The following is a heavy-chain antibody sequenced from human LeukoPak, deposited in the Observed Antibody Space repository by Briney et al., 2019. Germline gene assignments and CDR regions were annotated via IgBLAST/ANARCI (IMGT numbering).Heavy chain of an antibody. CDR1: GVSISSYY. V-gene: IGHV4-4*07. CDR3: ARGYDGSGYYYRNWYFDL. CDR2: IYTSGST. D-gene: IGHD3-22*01. Sequence: ASETLSLTCAVSGVSISSYYWSWIRQPAGKGLEWIWRIYTSGSTNYNPSLKSRVTMSVDTSKNQFSLKLSSVTAADTAVYYCARGYDGSGYYYRNWYFDLWGRGTLVTVSS. J-gene: IGHJ2*01.